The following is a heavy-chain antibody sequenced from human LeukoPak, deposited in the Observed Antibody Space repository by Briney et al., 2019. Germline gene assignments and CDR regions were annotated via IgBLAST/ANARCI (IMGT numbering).Heavy chain of an antibody. CDR3: ARDLFRADYYDSSGYYYGGYY. J-gene: IGHJ4*02. CDR1: GYTFTSYG. CDR2: ISAYNGNT. V-gene: IGHV1-18*01. D-gene: IGHD3-22*01. Sequence: GASVKVSCKTSGYTFTSYGISWVRQAPGQGLEWMGWISAYNGNTNYAQKLQGRVTMTTDTSTSTAYMELRSLRSDDTAVYYCARDLFRADYYDSSGYYYGGYYWGQGTLVTVSS.